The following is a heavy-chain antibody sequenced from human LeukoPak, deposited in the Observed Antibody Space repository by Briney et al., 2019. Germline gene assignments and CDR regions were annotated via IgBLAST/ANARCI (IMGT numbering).Heavy chain of an antibody. CDR1: GFTFSTYD. CDR3: AREIRETVVTRHYYYGIDV. Sequence: GGSLRLSCAASGFTFSTYDMHWVRQVTGKGLEWVPAIGTGDDTYYLGSVKGRFTISRENAKNVLYLQMSSLRAEDTAVYYCAREIRETVVTRHYYYGIDVWGQGTTVTVSS. V-gene: IGHV3-13*01. J-gene: IGHJ6*02. D-gene: IGHD2-15*01. CDR2: IGTGDDT.